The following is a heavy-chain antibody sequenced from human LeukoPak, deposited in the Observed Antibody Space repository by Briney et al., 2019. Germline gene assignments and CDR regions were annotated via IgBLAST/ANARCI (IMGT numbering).Heavy chain of an antibody. Sequence: ASVKVSCKASGGTFSSYAISWVRQAPGQGLEWMGGIIPIFGTANYAQKFQGRVTITADESTSTAYMELSSLISEDTAVYYCARDSGYDSNWFDPWGQGTLVTVSS. CDR2: IIPIFGTA. CDR1: GGTFSSYA. J-gene: IGHJ5*02. V-gene: IGHV1-69*13. D-gene: IGHD5-12*01. CDR3: ARDSGYDSNWFDP.